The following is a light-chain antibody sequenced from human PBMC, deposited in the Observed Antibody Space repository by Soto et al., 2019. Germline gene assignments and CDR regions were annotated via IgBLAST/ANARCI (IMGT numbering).Light chain of an antibody. Sequence: EIVMTQSPSTLSVSTGERATLSCRASQSVSSNLAWYQQKPGQAPRLLIYGASTRATGIPARFSGSGSGTEFTLTISSLQSEDFAVYYCQQYNNWLTFGGGTKVDI. V-gene: IGKV3-15*01. CDR2: GAS. J-gene: IGKJ4*01. CDR3: QQYNNWLT. CDR1: QSVSSN.